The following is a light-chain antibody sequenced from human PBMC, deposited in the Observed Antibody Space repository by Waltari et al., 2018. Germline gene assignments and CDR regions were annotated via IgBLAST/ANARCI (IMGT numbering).Light chain of an antibody. CDR1: SNDVGPYTY. J-gene: IGLJ2*01. Sequence: QSGLTQPASVSGSPGQSITISCTGTSNDVGPYTYVSWYQHHPDIAPPRLIYEVYNLPSGISTLFSGSKSGNTASLTISGLLAEDEAVYYCSSYTESGARVFGGGTKVTV. CDR3: SSYTESGARV. CDR2: EVY. V-gene: IGLV2-14*01.